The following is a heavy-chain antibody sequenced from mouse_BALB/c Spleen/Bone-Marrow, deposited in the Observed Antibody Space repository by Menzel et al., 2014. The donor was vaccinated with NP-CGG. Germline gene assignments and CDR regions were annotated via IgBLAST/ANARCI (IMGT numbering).Heavy chain of an antibody. V-gene: IGHV5-6-3*01. CDR1: GFTFSSYG. D-gene: IGHD2-3*01. J-gene: IGHJ4*01. Sequence: EVNLVESGGGLVQPGGSLKLSCAASGFTFSSYGMSWVRQTPDKRLELVATINSNGGSTYYPDSVKGRFTISRDNAKNTLYLQMSSLKSGDTAMYYCARDGYYVFYAMDYWGQGTSVTVSS. CDR2: INSNGGST. CDR3: ARDGYYVFYAMDY.